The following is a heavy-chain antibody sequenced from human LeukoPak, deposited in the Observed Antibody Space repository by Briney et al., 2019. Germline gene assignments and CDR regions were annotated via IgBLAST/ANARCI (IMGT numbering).Heavy chain of an antibody. D-gene: IGHD4-17*01. CDR3: ARAAYYGDYADLYFGWFDP. CDR2: ISSSGSTI. CDR1: GFTLSDYY. Sequence: AGGSLRLSCAATGFTLSDYYMSWIRQAPGKGLEWVSYISSSGSTIYYTDSVKGRFTISRDNAKNSLYLQMNSLRAEDTAVYYCARAAYYGDYADLYFGWFDPWGQGTLVTVSS. J-gene: IGHJ5*02. V-gene: IGHV3-11*04.